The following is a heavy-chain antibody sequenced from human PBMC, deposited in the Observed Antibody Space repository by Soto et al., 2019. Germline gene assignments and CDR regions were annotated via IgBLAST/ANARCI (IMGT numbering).Heavy chain of an antibody. V-gene: IGHV1-18*01. J-gene: IGHJ4*01. Sequence: ASVKVSCKASGYTFTSYGISWVRQAPGQGLEWMGWISAYNGNTNYAQKLHGRVTMTTDTSTSTAYMELRSLRSDDTAVYYCARDRIVVVPAAPFYDYWGPGTLVTVSS. CDR3: ARDRIVVVPAAPFYDY. CDR1: GYTFTSYG. D-gene: IGHD2-2*01. CDR2: ISAYNGNT.